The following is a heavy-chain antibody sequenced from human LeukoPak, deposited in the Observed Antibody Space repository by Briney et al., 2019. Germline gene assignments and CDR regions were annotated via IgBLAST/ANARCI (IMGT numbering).Heavy chain of an antibody. CDR1: GFTFSSYA. CDR2: ISGSGGST. CDR3: AKMKGHPLPKYYMDV. Sequence: GGSLTLSCAASGFTFSSYAMRWVRQAPGKGLEGVAAISGSGGSTYYADSVKGRFTISRDNSKNTLYLQMNSLRAEDTAVYYCAKMKGHPLPKYYMDVWGQGTTVTVSS. D-gene: IGHD1-26*01. J-gene: IGHJ6*01. V-gene: IGHV3-23*01.